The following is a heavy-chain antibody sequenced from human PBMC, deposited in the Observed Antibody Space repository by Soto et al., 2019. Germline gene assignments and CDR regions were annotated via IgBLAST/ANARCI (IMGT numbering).Heavy chain of an antibody. CDR2: INPSDGST. CDR1: GYTFTTYF. CDR3: ASRFAGGSHYYYCMHV. D-gene: IGHD1-26*01. J-gene: IGHJ6*02. Sequence: QVQLVQSGAEVKKPGASVKVSCKASGYTFTTYFLHWVRQAPGQGLEWMGIINPSDGSTSYAQKFLGRVTRHRDASTSRIYRELSSPTFEDTAVYYCASRFAGGSHYYYCMHVWGQGTTVTVSS. V-gene: IGHV1-46*03.